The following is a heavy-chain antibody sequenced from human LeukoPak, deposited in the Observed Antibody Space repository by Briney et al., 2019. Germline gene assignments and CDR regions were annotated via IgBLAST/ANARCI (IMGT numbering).Heavy chain of an antibody. CDR3: ARDTGITGTLDY. D-gene: IGHD1-20*01. V-gene: IGHV3-21*04. CDR2: ISSSSSYI. J-gene: IGHJ4*02. Sequence: PGGSLRLSCAASGFTFSSYSMTWVRQAPGKGLEWVSSISSSSSYIYYADSVKGRFTISRDNAKNSLYLQMNSLRAEDTAVYYCARDTGITGTLDYWGQGTLVTVSS. CDR1: GFTFSSYS.